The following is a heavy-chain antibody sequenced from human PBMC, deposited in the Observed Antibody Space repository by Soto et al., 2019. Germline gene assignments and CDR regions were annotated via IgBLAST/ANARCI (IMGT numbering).Heavy chain of an antibody. Sequence: QLQLQESGPGLVKPSETLSLTCTVSGGSISSSSYYWGWIRQPPGKGLEWIGSIYYSGSTYYNPSLKSRVTIPVDTSKTQSSLRLGSVPAADTAVYYCVSPAATGDYWGQGTLVTVSS. CDR1: GGSISSSSYY. CDR3: VSPAATGDY. V-gene: IGHV4-39*01. J-gene: IGHJ4*02. D-gene: IGHD2-15*01. CDR2: IYYSGST.